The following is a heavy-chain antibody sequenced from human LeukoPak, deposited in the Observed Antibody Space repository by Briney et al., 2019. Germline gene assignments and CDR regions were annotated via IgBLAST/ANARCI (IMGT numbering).Heavy chain of an antibody. CDR3: ARGSGAIGDRFDY. Sequence: GRSLRLSCAASGFTFSSYCLHRGRQGPGKGVGGGAVIWYDGSNKYYADSVKGRFTISRDNSKSTLYLQMNSLRAEDTAVYYCARGSGAIGDRFDYWGQGTLVTVSS. CDR1: GFTFSSYC. V-gene: IGHV3-33*01. CDR2: IWYDGSNK. J-gene: IGHJ4*02. D-gene: IGHD4-17*01.